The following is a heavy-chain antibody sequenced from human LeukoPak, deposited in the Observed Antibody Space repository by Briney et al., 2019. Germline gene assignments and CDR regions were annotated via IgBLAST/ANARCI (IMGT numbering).Heavy chain of an antibody. CDR2: INPSGGST. D-gene: IGHD3-10*01. Sequence: ASVKVSCKASGYTFTGYYMHWVRQAPGQGLEWMGIINPSGGSTSYAQKFQGRVTITRDTSASTAYMELSSLRSEDTAVYYCAREMMFHYYGPGSYDYWGQGTLVIVSS. V-gene: IGHV1-46*01. CDR3: AREMMFHYYGPGSYDY. CDR1: GYTFTGYY. J-gene: IGHJ4*02.